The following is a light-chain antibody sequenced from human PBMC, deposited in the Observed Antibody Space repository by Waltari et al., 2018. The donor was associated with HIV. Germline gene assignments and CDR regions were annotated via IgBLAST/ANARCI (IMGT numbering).Light chain of an antibody. J-gene: IGKJ4*01. V-gene: IGKV1-39*01. CDR3: QQSYTTPLT. CDR1: QSINNF. Sequence: DRQLTQYPSSPSASAGDRVTITCRASQSINNFLNWYQQKPGKAPKILIYAASSLQSGVPSRFSGSGSGTDFTLTISSLQPEDFATYYCQQSYTTPLTFGGGTKVEIK. CDR2: AAS.